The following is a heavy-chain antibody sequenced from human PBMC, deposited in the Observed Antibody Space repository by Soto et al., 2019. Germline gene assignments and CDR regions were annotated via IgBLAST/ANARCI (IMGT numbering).Heavy chain of an antibody. V-gene: IGHV4-59*01. CDR3: ARPSSLYFFHF. CDR1: GGSISSYY. Sequence: SETLSLTCTVSGGSISSYYWSWIRQPPGKGLEWIGYIYYSGSTNYNPSLKSRVTISVDTSKNQFSLKLSSVTAADTAVYYCARPSSLYFFHFWGQGPLVTLSS. D-gene: IGHD3-10*01. CDR2: IYYSGST. J-gene: IGHJ4*02.